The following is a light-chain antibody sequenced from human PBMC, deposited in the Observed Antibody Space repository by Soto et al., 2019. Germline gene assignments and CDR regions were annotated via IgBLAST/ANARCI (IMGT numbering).Light chain of an antibody. CDR3: QQLQRTPFT. V-gene: IGKV1-39*01. J-gene: IGKJ3*01. CDR1: QSIVTY. Sequence: DIQMTQSPHSLSASVGDRVTITCRASQSIVTYLNWYQQKPGKAPNLLVYAASSLQSGVPSRFSGSGSGTDFTLTITTLQPEDFATYHCQQLQRTPFTFGPGTTVDV. CDR2: AAS.